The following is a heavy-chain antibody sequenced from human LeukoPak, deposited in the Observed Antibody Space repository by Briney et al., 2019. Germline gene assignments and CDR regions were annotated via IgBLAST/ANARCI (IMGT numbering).Heavy chain of an antibody. D-gene: IGHD2-21*02. Sequence: RGSLRLSCVASGFTLRMYDVHWVRLPAGEGLEWVSGFGTAGDTYYPDSVRGRFTISRENGKNSFYLQMNNLRVGDTAVYYCARGAYNGDNWHFDLWGRGTLVTVSS. CDR1: GFTLRMYD. V-gene: IGHV3-13*01. CDR3: ARGAYNGDNWHFDL. CDR2: FGTAGDT. J-gene: IGHJ2*01.